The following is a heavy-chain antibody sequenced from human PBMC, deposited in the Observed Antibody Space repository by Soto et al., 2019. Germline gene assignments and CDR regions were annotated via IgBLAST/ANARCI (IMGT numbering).Heavy chain of an antibody. CDR2: ISVYNDNT. CDR1: GYTFTSYG. V-gene: IGHV1-18*01. J-gene: IGHJ1*01. D-gene: IGHD3-9*01. CDR3: ARIGFDGH. Sequence: QVQLVQSGSEIKKPGASVKVSCKAFGYTFTSYGIGWVRLAPGQGLEWMGWISVYNDNTNYAQKFQGRVTMTTETSSSTAYMELRSLKSDDTAVYYCARIGFDGHWGQGTLVTVSS.